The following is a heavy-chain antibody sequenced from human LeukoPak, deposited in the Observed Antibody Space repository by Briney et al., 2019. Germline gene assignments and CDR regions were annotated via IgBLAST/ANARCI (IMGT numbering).Heavy chain of an antibody. CDR2: IYYSGST. Sequence: SETLSLTCTVSGGSISNYYWNWIRQPPGKGLEWVGYIYYSGSTNYNPSLKSRVTISVDTPKNQFSLKLSSVTAADTAVYYCARVVINTGGYYYYYMDVWGKGTTVTVSS. D-gene: IGHD3-22*01. CDR3: ARVVINTGGYYYYYMDV. J-gene: IGHJ6*03. CDR1: GGSISNYY. V-gene: IGHV4-59*01.